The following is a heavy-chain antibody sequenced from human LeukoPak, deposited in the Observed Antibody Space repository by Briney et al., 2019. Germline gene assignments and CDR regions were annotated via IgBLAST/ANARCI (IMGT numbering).Heavy chain of an antibody. Sequence: GGSLRLSCAAPGFTFSSYSMNWVRQAPGKGLEWVSSISSSSSYIYYADSVKGRFTISRDNAKNSLYLQMNSLRAEDTAVYYCARGTVTNAIPNDYWGQGTLVTVSS. V-gene: IGHV3-21*01. CDR3: ARGTVTNAIPNDY. D-gene: IGHD4-17*01. CDR2: ISSSSSYI. J-gene: IGHJ4*02. CDR1: GFTFSSYS.